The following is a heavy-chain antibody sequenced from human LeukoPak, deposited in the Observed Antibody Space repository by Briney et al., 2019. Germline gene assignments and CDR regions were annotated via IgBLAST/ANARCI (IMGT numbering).Heavy chain of an antibody. V-gene: IGHV1-2*02. CDR3: ARGASGVYTVTTSWFDP. CDR1: GYTFTGYY. Sequence: ASVKVSCKASGYTFTGYYMHWVRQGPGQGLEWMGWINPNSGGTNYAQKFQGRVTMTRDTSISTAYMELSRLRSDDTAVYYCARGASGVYTVTTSWFDPWGQGTLVTVS. J-gene: IGHJ5*02. CDR2: INPNSGGT. D-gene: IGHD4-17*01.